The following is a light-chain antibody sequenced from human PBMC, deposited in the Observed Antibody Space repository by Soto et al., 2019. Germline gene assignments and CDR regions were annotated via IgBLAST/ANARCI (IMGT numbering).Light chain of an antibody. CDR2: GAS. CDR1: QSVNSN. CDR3: QQYNNWSPSLS. J-gene: IGKJ4*01. V-gene: IGKV3-15*01. Sequence: EIGMTQSPATMSVSPGERATLSCMASQSVNSNLAWHQQKPCQAPRLLHYGASTRATGFPVRFSGSGSGTEFTRTISSLQSEDFSVCYCQQYNNWSPSLSFGGGTKVEIK.